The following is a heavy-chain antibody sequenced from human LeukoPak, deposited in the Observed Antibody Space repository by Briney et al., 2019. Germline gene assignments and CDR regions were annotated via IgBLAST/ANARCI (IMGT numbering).Heavy chain of an antibody. D-gene: IGHD6-13*01. J-gene: IGHJ4*02. V-gene: IGHV3-23*01. CDR1: GFTFSSYA. CDR2: ISGSGGGT. CDR3: AKDRYSSSWYWDY. Sequence: PGGSLSLSCAASGFTFSSYAMSWVRQAPGKGLEWVSGISGSGGGTYYADSVKGRFTISRDNSKNTLYLQMNSLRVEDTAVYYLAKDRYSSSWYWDYWGQGTLVTLSS.